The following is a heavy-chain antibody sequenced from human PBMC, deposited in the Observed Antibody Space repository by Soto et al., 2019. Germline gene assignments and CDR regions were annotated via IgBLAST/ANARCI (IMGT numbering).Heavy chain of an antibody. J-gene: IGHJ3*02. Sequence: QVQLVQSGAEVKKPGSSVKVSCKASGGTFSSYAISWVRQAPGQGLEWMGGIIPIFGTANYAQKFQGRVTITADESTSTAYMELSSLRSEDTAVYYCARDPSDCEMIVGAAQGCAFDIWGQGTMVTVSS. CDR2: IIPIFGTA. CDR1: GGTFSSYA. V-gene: IGHV1-69*01. D-gene: IGHD1-26*01. CDR3: ARDPSDCEMIVGAAQGCAFDI.